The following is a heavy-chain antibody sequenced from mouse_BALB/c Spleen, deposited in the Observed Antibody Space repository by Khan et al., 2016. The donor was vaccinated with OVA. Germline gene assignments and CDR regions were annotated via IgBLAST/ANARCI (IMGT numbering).Heavy chain of an antibody. V-gene: IGHV5-6*01. CDR3: ARQPGYYEGSAMDY. D-gene: IGHD2-3*01. J-gene: IGHJ4*01. CDR2: ISSGGSYT. Sequence: EVELVESGGDLVKPGGSLKLSCAASGFTFSSYGMSWVRQTPDKRLGWVAAISSGGSYTYYPDSLKGRFTISRDNAKNTLYLQMSSLKSEDTAMYYCARQPGYYEGSAMDYWGKGTSVTVSS. CDR1: GFTFSSYG.